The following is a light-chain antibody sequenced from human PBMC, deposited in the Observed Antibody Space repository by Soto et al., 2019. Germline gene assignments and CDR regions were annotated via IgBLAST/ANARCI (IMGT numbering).Light chain of an antibody. CDR2: GAS. V-gene: IGKV3-15*01. J-gene: IGKJ2*01. Sequence: EIVMTQSPDTLSVSPGERATLSCRASQSVSTNLARYQQKPGQDPRLLIYGASTRATGIPARFSGSGSGTAFTLTISSLQSADFEVYHCRPYNNWAYTFGQGTKLEIK. CDR1: QSVSTN. CDR3: RPYNNWAYT.